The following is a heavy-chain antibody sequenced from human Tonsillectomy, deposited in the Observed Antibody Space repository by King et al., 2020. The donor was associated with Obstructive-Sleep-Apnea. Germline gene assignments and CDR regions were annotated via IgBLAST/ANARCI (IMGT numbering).Heavy chain of an antibody. CDR3: VRGMSSSSGWPDWHLDL. Sequence: VQLVESGGGLVQPGGSLRLSCAASGFTFTSNWMHWVRQAPGKGLLWVSRINSDASGTTYADVVKGRFFISRDNAKNTVYLQMNTLRAEDTAVYYCVRGMSSSSGWPDWHLDLWGRGTLVTVSS. V-gene: IGHV3-74*03. CDR2: INSDASGT. CDR1: GFTFTSNW. J-gene: IGHJ2*01. D-gene: IGHD6-19*01.